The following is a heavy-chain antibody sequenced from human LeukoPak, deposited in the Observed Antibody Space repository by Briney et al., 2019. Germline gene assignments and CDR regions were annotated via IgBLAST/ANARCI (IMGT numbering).Heavy chain of an antibody. CDR2: INHSGST. D-gene: IGHD3-22*01. Sequence: SETLSLTCAVYGGSFSGYYWSWIRQPPGKGLEWIGEINHSGSTNYNPSLKSRVTISVDTSKNQFSLKLSSVTAADTAVYYCARESAPTYYYDSSGYYYDWGQGTLVTVSS. J-gene: IGHJ4*02. CDR3: ARESAPTYYYDSSGYYYD. CDR1: GGSFSGYY. V-gene: IGHV4-34*01.